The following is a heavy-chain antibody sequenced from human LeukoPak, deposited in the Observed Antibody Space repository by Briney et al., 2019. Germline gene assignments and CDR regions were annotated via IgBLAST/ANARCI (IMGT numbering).Heavy chain of an antibody. J-gene: IGHJ6*02. CDR1: GGSISSYF. CDR3: ARHPYGDYGYHYGMDV. D-gene: IGHD4-17*01. Sequence: SETLSLTCTVSGGSISSYFWSWIRQPPGKGVEWIGYITYSGSTNYNPSLKSRVTISVDTSKNQFSLKVSSVTAADTAVYYCARHPYGDYGYHYGMDVWGQGTTVTVSS. V-gene: IGHV4-59*08. CDR2: ITYSGST.